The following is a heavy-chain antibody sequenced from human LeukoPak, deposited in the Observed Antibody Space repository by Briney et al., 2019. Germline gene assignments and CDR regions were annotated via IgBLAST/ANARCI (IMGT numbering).Heavy chain of an antibody. CDR2: IYYSGST. Sequence: PSETLSLTCTVSGGSISGHYWSWIRQPPGKGLEWIGYIYYSGSTNYNPSLRSRVTISVDTSKNQFSLKLSSVTAADTAVYYCARERSFGSSSYFDYWGQGTLVTVSS. J-gene: IGHJ4*02. CDR3: ARERSFGSSSYFDY. D-gene: IGHD6-6*01. V-gene: IGHV4-59*11. CDR1: GGSISGHY.